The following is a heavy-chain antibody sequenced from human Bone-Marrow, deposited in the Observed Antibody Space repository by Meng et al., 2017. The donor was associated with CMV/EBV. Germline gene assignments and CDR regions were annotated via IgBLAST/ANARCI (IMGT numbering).Heavy chain of an antibody. Sequence: SETLSLTCTVSGGSISSSSYYWGWIRQPPGKGLEWIGSIYYSESTYYNPSLKSRVTIAVDTSKNQFSLKLSSVTAEDTAVYYCAGRGMRWAYYLDYWGQGTLVTVSS. J-gene: IGHJ4*01. CDR2: IYYSEST. D-gene: IGHD2-8*01. V-gene: IGHV4-39*01. CDR3: AGRGMRWAYYLDY. CDR1: GGSISSSSYY.